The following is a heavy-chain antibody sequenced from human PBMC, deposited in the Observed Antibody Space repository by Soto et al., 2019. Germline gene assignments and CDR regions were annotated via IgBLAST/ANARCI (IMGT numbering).Heavy chain of an antibody. Sequence: PGGSLRLSCAASGFTFSSYSMNWVRQAPGKGLEWVSYISSSSSTIYYADSVKGRFTIPRDNAKNSLYLQMNSLRDEDTAVYYCARDLGDSSSWYRGFDYYYGMDVWGQGTTVTV. CDR2: ISSSSSTI. CDR3: ARDLGDSSSWYRGFDYYYGMDV. V-gene: IGHV3-48*02. D-gene: IGHD6-13*01. J-gene: IGHJ6*02. CDR1: GFTFSSYS.